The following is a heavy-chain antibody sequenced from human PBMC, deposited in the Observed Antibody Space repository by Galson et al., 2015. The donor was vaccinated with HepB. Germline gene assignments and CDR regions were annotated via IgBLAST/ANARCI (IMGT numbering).Heavy chain of an antibody. V-gene: IGHV3-74*01. CDR1: GFTFSGSW. CDR3: ARSWGPRDAFDI. J-gene: IGHJ3*02. D-gene: IGHD7-27*01. CDR2: IITDGSFT. Sequence: SLRLSCAASGFTFSGSWMYWVRQAPGKGLVCVSRIITDGSFTDYADSVKGRFTVSRDNAKNTLYLQMTSLRAEDTGLYYCARSWGPRDAFDIWGQGTMVTVSS.